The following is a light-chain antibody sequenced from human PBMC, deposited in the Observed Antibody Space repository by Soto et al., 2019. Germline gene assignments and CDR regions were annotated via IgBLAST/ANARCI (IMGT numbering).Light chain of an antibody. V-gene: IGLV2-14*01. Sequence: QSALTQPASVSGSPGQSITISCTGTSSDVGAYNYVSWYQQYPGKAPKLLIYDVSNRPSGVSNRFSASKSGNTASLTISGLQAEDEADYYCSSFTTNTAWVFGGGTKLTVL. CDR2: DVS. CDR1: SSDVGAYNY. J-gene: IGLJ3*02. CDR3: SSFTTNTAWV.